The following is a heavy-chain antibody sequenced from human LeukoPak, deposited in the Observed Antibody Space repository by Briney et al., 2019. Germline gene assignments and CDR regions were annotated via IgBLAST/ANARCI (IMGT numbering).Heavy chain of an antibody. V-gene: IGHV3-30*02. CDR2: IRYDGSNK. J-gene: IGHJ6*02. CDR1: GFTFSSYG. D-gene: IGHD2-15*01. CDR3: AKEYCSGGSCYSPWGYYYYGMDV. Sequence: GGSLRLSCAASGFTFSSYGMHWVRQAPGKGLEWVAFIRYDGSNKYYADSVKGRFTISRDNSKNTLYLQMNSLRAEDTAVYYCAKEYCSGGSCYSPWGYYYYGMDVWGQGTTVTVSS.